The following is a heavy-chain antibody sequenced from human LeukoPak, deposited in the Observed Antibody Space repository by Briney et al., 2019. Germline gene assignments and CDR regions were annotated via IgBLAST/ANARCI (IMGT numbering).Heavy chain of an antibody. CDR2: IYYSGST. CDR1: GGSISSGGYY. V-gene: IGHV4-31*03. CDR3: ASESVVTHYFDY. J-gene: IGHJ4*02. D-gene: IGHD3-22*01. Sequence: SETLSLTCTVSGGSISSGGYYWSWIRQRPGKGLEWIGYIYYSGSTYYNPSLKSRVTISVDTSKNQFSLKLSSVTAADTAVYYCASESVVTHYFDYWGQGTLVTVSS.